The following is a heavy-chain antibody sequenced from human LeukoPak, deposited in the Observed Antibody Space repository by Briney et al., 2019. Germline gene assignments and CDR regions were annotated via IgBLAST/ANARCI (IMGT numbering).Heavy chain of an antibody. D-gene: IGHD4-17*01. V-gene: IGHV3-30*03. CDR2: ISYDGSNK. CDR1: GFTFSSYG. J-gene: IGHJ4*02. CDR3: AILTTVTTFDY. Sequence: GGSLRLSCAASGFTFSSYGMHWVRQAPGKGLEWVAAISYDGSNKYYADSVKGRFTISRDNSKNTLYLQMNSLRAEDTAVYYCAILTTVTTFDYWGQGTLVTVSS.